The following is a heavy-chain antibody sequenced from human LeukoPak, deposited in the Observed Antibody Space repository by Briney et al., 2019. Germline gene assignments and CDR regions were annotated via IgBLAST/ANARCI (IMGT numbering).Heavy chain of an antibody. Sequence: SETLSLTCAVSGGSFSGYYWSWIRQPPGKGLEWIGEINHSGSTNYNPSLKSRVTISVDTSKNQFSLKLSSVTAADTAVYYCARGAGVTGTTDLDYWGQGTLVTVSS. D-gene: IGHD1-20*01. J-gene: IGHJ4*02. CDR2: INHSGST. CDR1: GGSFSGYY. V-gene: IGHV4-34*01. CDR3: ARGAGVTGTTDLDY.